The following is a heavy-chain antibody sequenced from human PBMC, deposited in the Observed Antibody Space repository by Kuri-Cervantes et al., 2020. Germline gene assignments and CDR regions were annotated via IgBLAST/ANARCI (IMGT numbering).Heavy chain of an antibody. J-gene: IGHJ3*02. D-gene: IGHD6-19*01. V-gene: IGHV3-30*06. CDR3: AYSSGWTEGAFDI. CDR1: GFTFSSYG. CDR2: ISYDGSNK. Sequence: GGSLRLSCAAPGFTFSSYGMHWVRQAPGKGLEWVAVISYDGSNKYYADSVKGRFTISRDNSKNTLYLQMNGLRAEDMAVYYCAYSSGWTEGAFDIWGQGTMVTVSS.